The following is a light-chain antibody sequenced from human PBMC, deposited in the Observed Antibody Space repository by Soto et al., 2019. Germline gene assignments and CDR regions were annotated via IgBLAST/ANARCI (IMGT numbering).Light chain of an antibody. CDR1: QSVSSSS. Sequence: EIVLTQSPGTVSLSPGERATLSCRASQSVSSSSLAWYQQRPGQAPRLLIFTASSRATGTPDRFSGSGSGTDFTLTISRLEPEDFAVYYCHLYGSSPPYIFGPGTKVDIK. CDR3: HLYGSSPPYI. CDR2: TAS. V-gene: IGKV3-20*01. J-gene: IGKJ2*01.